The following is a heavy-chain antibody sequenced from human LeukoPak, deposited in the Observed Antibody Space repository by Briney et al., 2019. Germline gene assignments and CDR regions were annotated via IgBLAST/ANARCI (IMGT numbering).Heavy chain of an antibody. Sequence: HPGGSLRLSCAASGFNFRTYWMSWLRQAPGRGLEWVANIKQDGSEEYYVDSVKGRFTISRDNAKSSLYLQMSSLRVEDTAVYYCVRGSNWAFDYWGQGALVTVSS. V-gene: IGHV3-7*05. D-gene: IGHD2-8*01. CDR2: IKQDGSEE. J-gene: IGHJ4*02. CDR3: VRGSNWAFDY. CDR1: GFNFRTYW.